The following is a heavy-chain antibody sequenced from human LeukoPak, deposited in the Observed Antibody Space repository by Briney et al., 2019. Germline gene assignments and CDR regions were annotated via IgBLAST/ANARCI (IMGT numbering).Heavy chain of an antibody. D-gene: IGHD3-10*01. J-gene: IGHJ4*02. CDR3: ARGANYPDY. Sequence: PGGSLRLSCEASGLSFRSYIMNWVRRPPGKGLEWIASINNDGDKRYYVDSVKGRFIISRDNAKKSLSLQMNSLTADDTAVYFCARGANYPDYWGQGTLVTVSS. V-gene: IGHV3-21*04. CDR2: INNDGDKR. CDR1: GLSFRSYI.